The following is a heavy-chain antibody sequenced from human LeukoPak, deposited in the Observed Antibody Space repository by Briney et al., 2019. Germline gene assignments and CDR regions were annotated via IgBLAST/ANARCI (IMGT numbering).Heavy chain of an antibody. CDR1: GFSFISYF. V-gene: IGHV1-46*01. J-gene: IGHJ4*02. Sequence: GASVKVSCKTSGFSFISYFIHWVRQAPGQGLEWMGKINPVGGSTTYVQRFQGRVTMTRDTSTSTVYMELSSLRSEDTAVYYCATRRNTAMDSWGQGTLVTVSS. D-gene: IGHD5-18*01. CDR2: INPVGGST. CDR3: ATRRNTAMDS.